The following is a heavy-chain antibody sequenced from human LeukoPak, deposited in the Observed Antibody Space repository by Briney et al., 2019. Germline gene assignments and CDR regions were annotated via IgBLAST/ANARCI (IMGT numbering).Heavy chain of an antibody. CDR2: ISYDGSSK. D-gene: IGHD3-10*01. CDR1: RFTFSVYA. V-gene: IGHV3-30*04. Sequence: PGGSLRLSCAASRFTFSVYAMHWVRQAPGKGLEWVAIISYDGSSKYYAESVKGRFTISRDNSNNTLSLQMNNLRAEDTAVYYCARESVTMIRGITSPDGMDVWGQGTTVTVSS. J-gene: IGHJ6*02. CDR3: ARESVTMIRGITSPDGMDV.